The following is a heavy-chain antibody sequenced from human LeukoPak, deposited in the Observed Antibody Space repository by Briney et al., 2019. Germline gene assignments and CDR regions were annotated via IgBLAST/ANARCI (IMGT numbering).Heavy chain of an antibody. CDR3: ARTGIVGATSWFDP. CDR2: TYYRSKWYH. CDR1: GDSVSRNSAA. V-gene: IGHV6-1*01. Sequence: SQTLSLTCAISGDSVSRNSAAWNWIRQTPSRGLEWLGRTYYRSKWYHDYALSVKSRITLDPDTSKNQVSLQLNSVTPEDTAVYYCARTGIVGATSWFDPWGQGTLVTVSS. D-gene: IGHD1-26*01. J-gene: IGHJ5*02.